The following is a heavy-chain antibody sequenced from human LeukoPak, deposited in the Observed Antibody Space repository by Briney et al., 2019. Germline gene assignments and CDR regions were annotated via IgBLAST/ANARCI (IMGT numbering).Heavy chain of an antibody. J-gene: IGHJ4*02. CDR3: AKYQPLLKSIDY. CDR1: GGSISSGGYY. CDR2: IYYSGST. Sequence: PSETLSLTCTVSGGSISSGGYYWSWIRQHPGKGLEWIGYIYYSGSTYYNPSLKSRVTISVDTSKNQFSLKLSSVTAADTAVYYCAKYQPLLKSIDYWGQGTLVTVSS. V-gene: IGHV4-31*03. D-gene: IGHD2-2*01.